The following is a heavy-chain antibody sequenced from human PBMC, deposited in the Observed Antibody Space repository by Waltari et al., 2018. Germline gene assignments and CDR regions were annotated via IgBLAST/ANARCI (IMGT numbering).Heavy chain of an antibody. D-gene: IGHD7-27*01. CDR1: GFTFSGNG. V-gene: IGHV3-7*03. CDR2: IRPDGSQQ. Sequence: EVQLVDSGGGLVQPGGSLRLSCAASGFTFSGNGMGWVGQAPGRGLEWLANIRPDGSQQYYVDSVRGRFSISRDNAKNSLYLQLNSLRAEDTAIYYCARDFNWGWDFWGQGTLVTVSS. CDR3: ARDFNWGWDF. J-gene: IGHJ4*02.